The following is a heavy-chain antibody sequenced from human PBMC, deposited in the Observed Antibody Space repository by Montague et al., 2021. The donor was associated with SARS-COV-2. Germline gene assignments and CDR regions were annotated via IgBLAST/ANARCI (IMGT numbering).Heavy chain of an antibody. D-gene: IGHD2-2*01. Sequence: SERVSLTFSFSFGSLSNYFWSWIRQTPGKGLEWIGYIYNGGSIDYNPSLKSRVTISVDTSKNQFSVKLSSVTATDTALYNCAQTSGVAYYYPIDVWGQGITVTVSS. J-gene: IGHJ6*02. CDR2: IYNGGSI. CDR3: AQTSGVAYYYPIDV. CDR1: FGSLSNYF. V-gene: IGHV4-59*01.